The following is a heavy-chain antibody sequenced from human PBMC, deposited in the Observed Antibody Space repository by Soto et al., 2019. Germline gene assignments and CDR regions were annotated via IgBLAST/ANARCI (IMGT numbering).Heavy chain of an antibody. D-gene: IGHD3-16*02. V-gene: IGHV3-23*01. CDR1: GFTFSSYA. CDR2: ISGSGSST. J-gene: IGHJ3*02. Sequence: EVQLLESGGDWVQPGGSLRLSCAASGFTFSSYAMNWVRQAPGEGLEWVSIISGSGSSTYYAESVKGRFTISRDNSKNSLYLQMISLRAEDTAVYYCAKEGYDYIWGSYRGDAFDIWGQGTMVTVSS. CDR3: AKEGYDYIWGSYRGDAFDI.